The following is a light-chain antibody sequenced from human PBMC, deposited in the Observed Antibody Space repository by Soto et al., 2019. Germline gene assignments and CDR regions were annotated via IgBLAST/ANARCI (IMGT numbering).Light chain of an antibody. CDR2: GAS. J-gene: IGKJ5*01. CDR1: QSVSSSD. V-gene: IGKV3-20*01. CDR3: QQYGSSPIT. Sequence: EIVLTQSPGTLSLSPGERATLSCRASQSVSSSDLAWYQQKPGQAPRLLIYGASSRATGIPGRLSGSGSGTDFALTISRLEPEDFAVYYCQQYGSSPITFGQGTRLEIK.